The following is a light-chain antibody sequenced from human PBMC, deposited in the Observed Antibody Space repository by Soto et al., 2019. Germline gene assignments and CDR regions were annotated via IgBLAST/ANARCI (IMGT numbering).Light chain of an antibody. CDR2: EVT. V-gene: IGLV2-14*01. J-gene: IGLJ3*02. Sequence: QSALTQPASVSGSPGQSITISCTGTSSDVGGYNYVSWYQQYPGKAPKLMIYEVTNRPSGLSNRFSGSKSGNTASLTISGLQAEDEADYYCSSYTKNITRVFGGGTKLTVL. CDR1: SSDVGGYNY. CDR3: SSYTKNITRV.